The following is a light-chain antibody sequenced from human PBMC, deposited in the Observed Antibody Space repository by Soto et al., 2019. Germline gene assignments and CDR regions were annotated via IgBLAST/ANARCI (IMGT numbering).Light chain of an antibody. CDR3: LQYNNWPRT. Sequence: EIVMTQSPATLSVFPGERATLSCRASQSVSSNLAWYQQKPGQAPRLLIYDASTGATGLPARFSGSGSGTEFTLTISSLQSEDFASYNCLQYNNWPRTFGQGTKVEIK. CDR2: DAS. V-gene: IGKV3-15*01. CDR1: QSVSSN. J-gene: IGKJ1*01.